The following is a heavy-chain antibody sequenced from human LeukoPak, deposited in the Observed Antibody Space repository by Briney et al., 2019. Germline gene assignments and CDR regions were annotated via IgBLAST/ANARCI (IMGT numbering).Heavy chain of an antibody. CDR1: GGSISSGSYY. D-gene: IGHD1-26*01. J-gene: IGHJ5*02. CDR2: IYTSGST. Sequence: SETLSLTCTVSGGSISSGSYYWSWIRQPAGKGLEWIGRIYTSGSTTYNPSLKSRVTISVDTSKNQFSLKLSSVTAADTAVYYCARGYSGSYSWSWGQGTLVTVSS. V-gene: IGHV4-61*02. CDR3: ARGYSGSYSWS.